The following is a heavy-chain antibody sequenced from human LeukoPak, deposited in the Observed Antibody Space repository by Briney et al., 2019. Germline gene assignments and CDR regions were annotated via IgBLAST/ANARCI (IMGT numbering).Heavy chain of an antibody. J-gene: IGHJ3*02. Sequence: GGSLRLSCAASGFTFSDYYMSWIRQAPGKGLEWVSYISSSSYTNYADSVKGRFTISRDNAKHSLYLQMNSLRAEDTAVYYCARVGRGSYGAFDIWGQGTMVTVSS. V-gene: IGHV3-11*06. CDR3: ARVGRGSYGAFDI. D-gene: IGHD4-17*01. CDR2: ISSSSYT. CDR1: GFTFSDYY.